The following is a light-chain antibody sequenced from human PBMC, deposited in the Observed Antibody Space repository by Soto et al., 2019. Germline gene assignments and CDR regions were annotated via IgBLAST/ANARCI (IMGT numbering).Light chain of an antibody. CDR3: QQYGSSPT. Sequence: IILTQSPGTLSLSPGDRATLSCRASQSVKNNYLVWYQQKVGQAPRLLMSGASSRATGVPDRFSGSGSGTDFTLTIIRVEPEDFAVYYCQQYGSSPTFGQGTRLETK. J-gene: IGKJ5*01. CDR2: GAS. CDR1: QSVKNNY. V-gene: IGKV3-20*01.